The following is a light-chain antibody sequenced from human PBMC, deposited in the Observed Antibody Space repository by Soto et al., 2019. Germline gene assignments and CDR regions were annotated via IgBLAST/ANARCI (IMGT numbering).Light chain of an antibody. J-gene: IGLJ1*01. CDR3: AAWDDSLNGYV. CDR1: TSNIGGNT. V-gene: IGLV1-44*01. CDR2: KNN. Sequence: QSVLTQPPSASGTPGQRVTISCSGSTSNIGGNTVNWYQQFPGTAPKLLMFKNNQRPSGVPDRFSGSKSGTSASLAISGLQSEDEADYYCAAWDDSLNGYVFGIGTKGTVL.